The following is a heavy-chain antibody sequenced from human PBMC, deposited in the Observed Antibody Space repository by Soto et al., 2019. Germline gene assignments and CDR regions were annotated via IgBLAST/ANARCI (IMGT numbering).Heavy chain of an antibody. V-gene: IGHV3-23*01. CDR2: ISGSGGST. CDR1: GFTFSSYA. J-gene: IGHJ5*02. Sequence: TGGSLRLSCAASGFTFSSYAMSWVRQAPGKGLEWVSAISGSGGSTYYADSVKGRFTISRDNSKNTLYLQMNSLRAEDTAVYYCAKDHGYNWNDNWFDPWGQGTLVTVSS. D-gene: IGHD1-20*01. CDR3: AKDHGYNWNDNWFDP.